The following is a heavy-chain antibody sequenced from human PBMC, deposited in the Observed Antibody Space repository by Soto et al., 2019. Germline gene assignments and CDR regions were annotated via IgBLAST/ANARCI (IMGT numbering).Heavy chain of an antibody. V-gene: IGHV4-4*02. CDR1: GGSISSSNW. J-gene: IGHJ6*02. CDR3: ARDRPKIAAAGSYYSSYGMDV. Sequence: QVQLQESGPGLVKPSGTLSLTCAVSGGSISSSNWWSWVRQPPGKGLEWIGEIYHSGSTNYNPSPMSRVSLSRDKSTNQFSLKLSSVTAAATAVYYWARDRPKIAAAGSYYSSYGMDVWGQGTTVTVSS. D-gene: IGHD6-13*01. CDR2: IYHSGST.